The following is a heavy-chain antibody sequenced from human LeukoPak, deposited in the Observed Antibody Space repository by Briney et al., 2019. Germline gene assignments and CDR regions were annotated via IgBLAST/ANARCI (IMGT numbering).Heavy chain of an antibody. CDR2: IYYSGST. CDR1: GGSISSSSYY. D-gene: IGHD6-19*01. Sequence: PSETLSLTCTVSGGSISSSSYYWGWIRQPPGKGLEWIGSIYYSGSTYYNPSLKSRVTISVDTSKNQFSLKLSSVTAADTAVYYCARLPGYSSGWYGIYFDYWGQGTLVTVSS. CDR3: ARLPGYSSGWYGIYFDY. V-gene: IGHV4-39*07. J-gene: IGHJ4*02.